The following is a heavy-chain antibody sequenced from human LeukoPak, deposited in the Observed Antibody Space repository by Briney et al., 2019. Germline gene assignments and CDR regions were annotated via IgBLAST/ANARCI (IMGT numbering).Heavy chain of an antibody. CDR2: IIVSVSST. CDR3: AKHSGVYSFDY. Sequence: VSFIIVSVSSTYYAASVKGRLTICRENTKKRVYMKMNRQRAEERAVYYFAKHSGVYSFDYWGQGTLVTVSS. V-gene: IGHV3-23*01. D-gene: IGHD4-11*01. J-gene: IGHJ4*02.